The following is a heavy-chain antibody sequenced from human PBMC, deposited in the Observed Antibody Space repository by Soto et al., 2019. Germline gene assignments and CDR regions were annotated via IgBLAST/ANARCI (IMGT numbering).Heavy chain of an antibody. V-gene: IGHV3-43*01. CDR3: AKDSTWGYYYDSSGSGYMDV. J-gene: IGHJ6*02. D-gene: IGHD3-22*01. CDR1: VFTFDDYT. CDR2: ISWDGGST. Sequence: GWSLRLSCSASVFTFDDYTMHWFRQAPGKGLEWVSLISWDGGSTYYADSVKGRFTISRDNSKNSLYLQMNSLRTEDTALYYCAKDSTWGYYYDSSGSGYMDVWGQGTTVTVSS.